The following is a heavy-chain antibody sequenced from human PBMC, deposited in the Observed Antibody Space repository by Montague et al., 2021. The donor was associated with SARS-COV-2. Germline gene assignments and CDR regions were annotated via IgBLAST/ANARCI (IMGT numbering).Heavy chain of an antibody. CDR1: GDSVSRNNPA. Sequence: CAISGDSVSRNNPAWHWIGQSPSRGLEWLGRTYYGSSWNTDYAVSVKSRITISPDTSKNQFSLHLNSVTPEDTAVYYCARGWNYAFDIWSQGTMVTVSS. D-gene: IGHD1-7*01. CDR2: TYYGSSWNT. V-gene: IGHV6-1*01. CDR3: ARGWNYAFDI. J-gene: IGHJ3*02.